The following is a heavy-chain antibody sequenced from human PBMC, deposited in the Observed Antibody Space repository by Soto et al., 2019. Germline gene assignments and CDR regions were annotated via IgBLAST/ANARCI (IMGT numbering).Heavy chain of an antibody. CDR3: ARLGCSGGSCYSFFAQLPDY. CDR2: IYYSGST. D-gene: IGHD2-15*01. CDR1: GGSISSYY. V-gene: IGHV4-59*08. Sequence: PSETLSLTCTVSGGSISSYYWSWIRQPPGKGLEWIGYIYYSGSTNYNPSLKSRVTISVDTSKNQFSLKLSSVTAADTAVYYCARLGCSGGSCYSFFAQLPDYWGQGTLVTVSS. J-gene: IGHJ4*02.